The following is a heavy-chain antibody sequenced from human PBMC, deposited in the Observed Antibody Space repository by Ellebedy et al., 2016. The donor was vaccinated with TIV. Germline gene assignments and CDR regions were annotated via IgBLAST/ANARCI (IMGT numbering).Heavy chain of an antibody. Sequence: GGSLRLXXAASGFTVSSNYMSWVRQAPGKGLEWVSVIYSGGSTYYADSVKGRFTISRDNSKNTLYLQMNSLRAEDTAVYYCARGPSYDSSGYYGAAFDIWGQGTMVTVSS. J-gene: IGHJ3*02. CDR3: ARGPSYDSSGYYGAAFDI. CDR2: IYSGGST. D-gene: IGHD3-22*01. V-gene: IGHV3-53*01. CDR1: GFTVSSNY.